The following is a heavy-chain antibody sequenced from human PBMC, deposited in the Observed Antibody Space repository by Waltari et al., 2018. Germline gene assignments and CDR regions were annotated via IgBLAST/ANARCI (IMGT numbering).Heavy chain of an antibody. Sequence: EVQLVETGGGLIQPGGSLRLSCAAYGFTVMSNYMRWDRHAPGCGGRQAPGKWLAWVSVSYSGGSTYYADSVKCRFTSSRDNSKNTLYLQMNSLRAEDTAVYYCSRGFPFGYWGQGTLVTVSS. D-gene: IGHD3-10*01. V-gene: IGHV3-53*02. J-gene: IGHJ4*02. CDR2: SYSGGST. CDR3: SRGFPFGY. CDR1: GFTVMSNY.